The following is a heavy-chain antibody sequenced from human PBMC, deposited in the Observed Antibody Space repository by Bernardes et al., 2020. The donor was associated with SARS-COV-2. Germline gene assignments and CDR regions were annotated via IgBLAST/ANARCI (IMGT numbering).Heavy chain of an antibody. D-gene: IGHD6-19*01. CDR3: ARPRGSGFMRWFDP. V-gene: IGHV4-34*01. J-gene: IGHJ5*02. CDR2: INHSGST. CDR1: GGSFSGYY. Sequence: SETLSLICAVYGGSFSGYYWTWIRQPPGKGLEWIGEINHSGSTNYNPSLKSRVSISVDTSKNQFSLKLSSVTAADTAVYYCARPRGSGFMRWFDPWGQGTLVTVSS.